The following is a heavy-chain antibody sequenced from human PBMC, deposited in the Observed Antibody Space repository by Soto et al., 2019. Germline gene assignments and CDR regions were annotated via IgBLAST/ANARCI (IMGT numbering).Heavy chain of an antibody. Sequence: QVQLVESGGGLVKPGGSLRLSCAASGFTFSDYYMSWIRQAPGKGLEWVSYISSTTSYTKSADSVKGRFTISRDNAKNSLYLQMNSLRPEDTAVYHCAREGEVVGVDYWGQGTLVIVSS. CDR3: AREGEVVGVDY. J-gene: IGHJ4*02. CDR1: GFTFSDYY. CDR2: ISSTTSYT. D-gene: IGHD2-2*01. V-gene: IGHV3-11*05.